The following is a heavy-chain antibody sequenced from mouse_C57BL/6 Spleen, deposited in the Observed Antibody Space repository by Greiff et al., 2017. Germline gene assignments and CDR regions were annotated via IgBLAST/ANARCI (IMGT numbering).Heavy chain of an antibody. J-gene: IGHJ2*01. CDR1: GYTFTSYW. Sequence: QVQLKQPGAELVKPGASVKLSCKASGYTFTSYWMHWVKQRPGQGLEWIGMIHPNSGSTNYNEKFKSKATLTVDKSSSTAYMQLSSLTSEDSAVYYCARRDDGQYYFDYWGQGTTLTVSS. D-gene: IGHD1-2*01. CDR3: ARRDDGQYYFDY. CDR2: IHPNSGST. V-gene: IGHV1-64*01.